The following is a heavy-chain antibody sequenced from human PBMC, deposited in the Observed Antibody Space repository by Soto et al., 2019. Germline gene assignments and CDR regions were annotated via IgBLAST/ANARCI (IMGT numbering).Heavy chain of an antibody. CDR2: IYHSGST. V-gene: IGHV4-30-2*01. CDR1: GGSISSGGYS. J-gene: IGHJ5*02. D-gene: IGHD1-1*01. CDR3: ARYDSTSRHWFDP. Sequence: SDTLSLTCAVSGGSISSGGYSWSWIRQPPGKGLEWIGYIYHSGSTYYNPSLKSRVTISVDRSKNQFSLKLSSVTAADTAVYYCARYDSTSRHWFDPWGQGTLVTVSS.